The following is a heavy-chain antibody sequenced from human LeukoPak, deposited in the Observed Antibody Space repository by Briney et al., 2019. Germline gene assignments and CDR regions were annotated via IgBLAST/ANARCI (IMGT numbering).Heavy chain of an antibody. CDR1: GFTFSSYA. Sequence: PGRSLRLSCAASGFTFSSYAMHRVRQAPGKGLEWVAVISYVGSNKYYADSVKGRFTISRDNSKNTLYLQMNSLRAEDTAVYYCARAQTQTYYYDSSGYHTLDYWGQGTLVTVSS. D-gene: IGHD3-22*01. V-gene: IGHV3-30*04. CDR3: ARAQTQTYYYDSSGYHTLDY. J-gene: IGHJ4*02. CDR2: ISYVGSNK.